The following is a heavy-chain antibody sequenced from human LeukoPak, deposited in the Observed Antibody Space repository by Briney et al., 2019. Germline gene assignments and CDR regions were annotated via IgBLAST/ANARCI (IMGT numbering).Heavy chain of an antibody. CDR3: AAGTGFGEGNDY. Sequence: ASVKVSCKASGFTFTSSAMQWVRQARGQRLEWIGWIVVGSGNTNYAQKFQERVTITRDMSTSTAYMELSSLRSEDTAVYYCAAGTGFGEGNDYWGQGTLVTVSS. CDR2: IVVGSGNT. V-gene: IGHV1-58*02. D-gene: IGHD3-10*01. CDR1: GFTFTSSA. J-gene: IGHJ4*02.